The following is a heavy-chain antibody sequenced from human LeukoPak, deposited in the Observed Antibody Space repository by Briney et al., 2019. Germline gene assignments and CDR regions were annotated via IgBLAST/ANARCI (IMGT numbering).Heavy chain of an antibody. CDR1: GYTLTELS. V-gene: IGHV1-24*01. D-gene: IGHD3-9*01. J-gene: IGHJ4*02. Sequence: ASVKVSCKVSGYTLTELSMHWVRQAPGKGLEWMGGFDPEDGETIYAQKFQGRVTMTKDTSTDTAYMELSSLRSEDTAVYYCATGGHRGEPSSYYDILTGYYNDGGDFDYWGQGTLVTVSS. CDR2: FDPEDGET. CDR3: ATGGHRGEPSSYYDILTGYYNDGGDFDY.